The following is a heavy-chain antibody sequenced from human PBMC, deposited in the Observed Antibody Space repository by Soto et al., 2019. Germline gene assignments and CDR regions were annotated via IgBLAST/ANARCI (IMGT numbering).Heavy chain of an antibody. CDR3: ARDCSSTSCFPVY. Sequence: ASVKVSCKASGYTFTSYGISWVRQAPGQGLEWMGWISAYNGNTNYAQKVQGRATLTTDTSTSTAYMELRSLRSDDTAVYYCARDCSSTSCFPVYWGQGTLVTVSS. D-gene: IGHD2-2*01. CDR1: GYTFTSYG. CDR2: ISAYNGNT. J-gene: IGHJ4*02. V-gene: IGHV1-18*04.